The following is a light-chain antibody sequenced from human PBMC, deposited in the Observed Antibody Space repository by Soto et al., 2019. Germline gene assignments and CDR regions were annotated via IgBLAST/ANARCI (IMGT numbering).Light chain of an antibody. CDR3: QQYVGSSRT. CDR1: RTVDSTY. CDR2: AVS. Sequence: EIVLTQSPGTLSMSPGERATLSCTASRTVDSTYLAWYQQKPGQAPRLLIYAVSDRATCTPDRFSGSGSGTDFTLTIRRLEPEDFAVYSCQQYVGSSRTFGQGTKVEIK. V-gene: IGKV3-20*01. J-gene: IGKJ1*01.